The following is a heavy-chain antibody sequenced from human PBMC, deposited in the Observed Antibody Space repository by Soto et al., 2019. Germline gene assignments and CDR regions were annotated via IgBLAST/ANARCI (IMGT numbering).Heavy chain of an antibody. V-gene: IGHV1-18*01. CDR1: GYTFTSYG. D-gene: IGHD6-13*01. J-gene: IGHJ5*02. CDR2: ISAYNGNT. CDR3: ARRYSSSWDNWFDP. Sequence: ASVKVSCKASGYTFTSYGISWVRQAPGQGLEWMGWISAYNGNTNYAQKLQGRVTMTTDTPTSTAYMELRSLRSDDTAVYYCARRYSSSWDNWFDPWGQGTLVTVSS.